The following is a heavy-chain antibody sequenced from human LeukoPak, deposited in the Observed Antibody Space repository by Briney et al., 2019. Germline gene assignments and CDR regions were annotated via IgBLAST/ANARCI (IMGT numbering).Heavy chain of an antibody. J-gene: IGHJ4*02. Sequence: QPGGSLSLSCAASGFTFDDYDRLWVRQAQGKGLEWVSGISWNGGSIGSADAGKGRFTLSRDIAKHSLYLKVHSLIAEDVGLFSFPKDLYYYDSRGPFDGWGQGTLVTVSS. CDR1: GFTFDDYD. D-gene: IGHD3-22*01. CDR3: PKDLYYYDSRGPFDG. CDR2: ISWNGGSI. V-gene: IGHV3-9*03.